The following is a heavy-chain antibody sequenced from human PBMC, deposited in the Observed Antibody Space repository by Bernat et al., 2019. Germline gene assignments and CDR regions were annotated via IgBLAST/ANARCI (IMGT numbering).Heavy chain of an antibody. Sequence: QLQLQESGSGLVKPSQTLSLTCAVSGGSISSGGYSWSWIRQPPGKGLEWIGYIYHSGSTYYNPSLKSRVPISVDRSKNQFSLKLSSVTAADTAVYYCATYYYDSSGYYSRVYWGQGILVTVSS. CDR2: IYHSGST. V-gene: IGHV4-30-2*01. CDR1: GGSISSGGYS. D-gene: IGHD3-22*01. J-gene: IGHJ4*02. CDR3: ATYYYDSSGYYSRVY.